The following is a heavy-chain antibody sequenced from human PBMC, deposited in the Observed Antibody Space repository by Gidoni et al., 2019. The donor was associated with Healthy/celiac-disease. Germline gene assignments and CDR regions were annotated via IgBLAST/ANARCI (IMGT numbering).Heavy chain of an antibody. CDR2: IWYDGSNK. D-gene: IGHD3-10*01. Sequence: QVQLVESGGGVVQPGRSLRLSCAASGFTFSSYGMHWVRQAPGKGLEWVAVIWYDGSNKYYADPVKGRFTISRDNSKNTLYLQMNSLRAEDTAVYYCARESSGSSFDYWGQGTLVTVSS. J-gene: IGHJ4*02. V-gene: IGHV3-33*01. CDR3: ARESSGSSFDY. CDR1: GFTFSSYG.